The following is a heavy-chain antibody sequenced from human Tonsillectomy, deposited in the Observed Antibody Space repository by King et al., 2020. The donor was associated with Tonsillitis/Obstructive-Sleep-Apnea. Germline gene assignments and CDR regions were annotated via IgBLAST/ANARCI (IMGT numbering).Heavy chain of an antibody. CDR3: TRHPSPRGRTQWLVVGYYYYYMDV. J-gene: IGHJ6*03. D-gene: IGHD6-19*01. CDR1: GFTFGDYA. V-gene: IGHV3-49*05. Sequence: VQLVESGGGLVKPGRSLRLSCTASGFTFGDYAMSWFRQAPGKGLEWVGFIRSKAYGGTTEYAASVKGRFTISRDDSKSIAYLQMNSLKTEDTAVYYCTRHPSPRGRTQWLVVGYYYYYMDVWGKGTTVTVSS. CDR2: IRSKAYGGTT.